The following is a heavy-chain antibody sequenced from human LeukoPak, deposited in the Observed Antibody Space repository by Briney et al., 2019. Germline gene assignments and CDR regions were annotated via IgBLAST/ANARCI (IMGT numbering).Heavy chain of an antibody. CDR1: GGSISGYY. Sequence: NPSETLSLTCTVSGGSISGYYWSWIRQPAGKELEWIGRIYSSGSSSFNPSLKSRVTMSVDTSKNQFSLKLSSVTAADTAVYYCARERAGSGYSGHDGGWFDPWGQGTLATVSS. V-gene: IGHV4-4*07. J-gene: IGHJ5*02. D-gene: IGHD5-12*01. CDR3: ARERAGSGYSGHDGGWFDP. CDR2: IYSSGSS.